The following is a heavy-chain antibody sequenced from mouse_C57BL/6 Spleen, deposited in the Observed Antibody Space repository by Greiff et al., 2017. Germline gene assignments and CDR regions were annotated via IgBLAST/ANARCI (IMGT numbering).Heavy chain of an antibody. D-gene: IGHD2-4*01. CDR1: GYTFTSYW. Sequence: QVQLQQPGAELVKPGASVKMSCKASGYTFTSYWITWVKQRPGQGLEWIGDIYPGSGSTNYNEKFKSKATLTVDTSSSTAYMQLSSLTSEDSAVYYGARRGVYYDYDGLDYWGQGTTLTVSS. J-gene: IGHJ2*01. CDR2: IYPGSGST. V-gene: IGHV1-55*01. CDR3: ARRGVYYDYDGLDY.